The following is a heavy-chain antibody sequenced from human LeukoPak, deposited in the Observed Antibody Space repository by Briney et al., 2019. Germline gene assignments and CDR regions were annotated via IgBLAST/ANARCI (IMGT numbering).Heavy chain of an antibody. CDR2: ISGSGGST. D-gene: IGHD5-12*01. CDR3: AKDIGATIWFDL. V-gene: IGHV3-23*01. CDR1: GFTFSSYA. J-gene: IGHJ5*02. Sequence: GGSLRLSCAASGFTFSSYATSWVRQAPGEGLEWVSAISGSGGSTYYADSVKGRFTISRDNSKNTLSLQMNSLRAEDTAVYYCAKDIGATIWFDLWGQGTLVTVSS.